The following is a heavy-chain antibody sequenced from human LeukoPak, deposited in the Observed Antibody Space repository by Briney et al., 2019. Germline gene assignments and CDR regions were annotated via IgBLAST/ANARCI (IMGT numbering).Heavy chain of an antibody. Sequence: PGRSLRLSCAGTGFIFDDYAMHWVRQTPGKGLEGVSGISWNSGNISYADSVKGRFTISRDNAGKSLYLQMNSLRAEDTALYHCAKDKGQLLWSYGIDVWGQGTTVTVSS. CDR2: ISWNSGNI. V-gene: IGHV3-9*01. J-gene: IGHJ6*02. D-gene: IGHD3-10*01. CDR3: AKDKGQLLWSYGIDV. CDR1: GFIFDDYA.